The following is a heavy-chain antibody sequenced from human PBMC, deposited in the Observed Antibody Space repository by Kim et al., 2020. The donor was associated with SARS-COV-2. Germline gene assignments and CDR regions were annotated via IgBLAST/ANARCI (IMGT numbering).Heavy chain of an antibody. Sequence: ASVKVSCKASGYTFTSYYMHWVRQAPGQGLEWMGIINPSGGSTSYAQKFQGRVTMTRDTSTSTVYMELSSLRSEDTAVYYCARDVAHEISDVAAAAYDAFDIWGQGTMVTVSS. D-gene: IGHD6-13*01. V-gene: IGHV1-46*01. CDR1: GYTFTSYY. CDR3: ARDVAHEISDVAAAAYDAFDI. J-gene: IGHJ3*02. CDR2: INPSGGST.